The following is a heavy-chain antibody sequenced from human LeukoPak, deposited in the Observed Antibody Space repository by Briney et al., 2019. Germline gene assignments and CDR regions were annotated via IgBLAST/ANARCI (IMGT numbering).Heavy chain of an antibody. Sequence: GGSLRLSCAASGFTFSSYWMSWVRQAPGKGLEWAANIKQDGSEKYYVDSVKGRFTISRDNAKNSLYLQMNSLRAEDTAVYYCARIFIAVAGGNWFDPWGQGTLVTVSS. D-gene: IGHD6-19*01. CDR1: GFTFSSYW. J-gene: IGHJ5*02. V-gene: IGHV3-7*01. CDR3: ARIFIAVAGGNWFDP. CDR2: IKQDGSEK.